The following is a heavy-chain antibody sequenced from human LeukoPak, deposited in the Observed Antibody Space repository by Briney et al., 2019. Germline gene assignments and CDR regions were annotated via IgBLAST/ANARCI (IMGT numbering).Heavy chain of an antibody. CDR3: ARGVVPAAIRRRGGWFDP. V-gene: IGHV4-34*01. D-gene: IGHD2-2*01. CDR2: INHSGST. CDR1: GGSFSGYY. J-gene: IGHJ5*02. Sequence: SETLSLTCAVYGGSFSGYYCGWIRQPPGKGLEWIGEINHSGSTNYNPSLKSRVTISADTSKNQFSLKLSSVTAADTAVYYCARGVVPAAIRRRGGWFDPWGQGTLVTVSS.